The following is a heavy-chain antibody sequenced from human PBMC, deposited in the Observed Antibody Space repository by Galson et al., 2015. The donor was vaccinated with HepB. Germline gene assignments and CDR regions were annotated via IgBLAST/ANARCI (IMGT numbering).Heavy chain of an antibody. CDR1: GYTFTMYG. J-gene: IGHJ4*02. V-gene: IGHV1-3*01. Sequence: SVKVSCKASGYTFTMYGIQWVRQAPGQRLEWMGWINAGNGATKYSRDFQGRVTITRDTSTRTAYMELRSLKSEDTAVFYCMQLVGDENNDYWGQGTLVIVSS. D-gene: IGHD1/OR15-1a*01. CDR3: MQLVGDENNDY. CDR2: INAGNGAT.